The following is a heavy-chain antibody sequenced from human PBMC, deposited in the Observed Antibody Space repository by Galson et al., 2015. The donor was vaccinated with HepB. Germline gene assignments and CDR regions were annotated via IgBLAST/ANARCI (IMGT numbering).Heavy chain of an antibody. D-gene: IGHD2-15*01. J-gene: IGHJ6*02. V-gene: IGHV3-30*18. Sequence: SLRLSCATSGFIFSNFGLHWVRQAPGQGLEWVALISHDGSDEYYADYVKGRFTISRDNSKNTLYLQLNSLRVDDPAVYYCAKEGSMFSYCCGMDVWGQGTTVTVSS. CDR2: ISHDGSDE. CDR3: AKEGSMFSYCCGMDV. CDR1: GFIFSNFG.